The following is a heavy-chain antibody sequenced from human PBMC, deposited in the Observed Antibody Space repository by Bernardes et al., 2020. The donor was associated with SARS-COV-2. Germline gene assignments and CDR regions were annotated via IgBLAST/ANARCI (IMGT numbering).Heavy chain of an antibody. CDR1: GYNFNTQW. CDR2: IYPGDSET. V-gene: IGHV5-51*01. Sequence: GESLKISCGGSGYNFNTQWVAWVRQVAGTGLEYMGIIYPGDSETKYGPSFQGRVTISADKSINTVYLQWNRLEASDTAMYYCATSPILSGWPFDHWGQGTLITVSS. D-gene: IGHD6-19*01. J-gene: IGHJ4*02. CDR3: ATSPILSGWPFDH.